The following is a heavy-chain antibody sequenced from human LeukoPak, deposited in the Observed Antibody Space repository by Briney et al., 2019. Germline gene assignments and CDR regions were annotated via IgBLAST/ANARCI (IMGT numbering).Heavy chain of an antibody. Sequence: PGGSLRLSCSASGFTFSSYAMHWVRQAPGKGLEYVSAISSNGGSTYYADSVKGRFTISRDNSKNTLYLQMSSLRAEDTAVYYCVKNSPYYDSSGYYYFGYWGQGTLVTVSS. D-gene: IGHD3-22*01. CDR1: GFTFSSYA. J-gene: IGHJ4*02. V-gene: IGHV3-64D*06. CDR3: VKNSPYYDSSGYYYFGY. CDR2: ISSNGGST.